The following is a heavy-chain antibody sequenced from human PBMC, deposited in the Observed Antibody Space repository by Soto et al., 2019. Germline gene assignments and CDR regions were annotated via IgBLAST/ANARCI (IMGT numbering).Heavy chain of an antibody. Sequence: QVQLVQSGAEVKKPGASVKVSCKASGYTFTSYDINWVRQATGQGLEWMGWMNPNSGNTGYAQKFQGRVTMTRNTSXSXAYMELSSLRSEDTAVYYCAVTYYDILTGYPDAFDIWGQGTMVTVSS. J-gene: IGHJ3*02. CDR3: AVTYYDILTGYPDAFDI. D-gene: IGHD3-9*01. CDR1: GYTFTSYD. V-gene: IGHV1-8*01. CDR2: MNPNSGNT.